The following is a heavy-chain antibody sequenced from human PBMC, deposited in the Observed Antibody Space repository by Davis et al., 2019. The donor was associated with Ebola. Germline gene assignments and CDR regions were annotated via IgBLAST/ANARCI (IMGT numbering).Heavy chain of an antibody. V-gene: IGHV3-23*01. CDR1: GFIFRNYV. D-gene: IGHD2-21*02. CDR2: FCTSGDT. CDR3: AKDTANIWFDV. Sequence: GESLKISCAASGFIFRNYVMSWVRQAPGQGLELVSPFCTSGDTYYADSVKGRFTISRDNSRNTLYLQMNGLRVEDTAMYYCAKDTANIWFDVWGQGTMVTVSS. J-gene: IGHJ3*01.